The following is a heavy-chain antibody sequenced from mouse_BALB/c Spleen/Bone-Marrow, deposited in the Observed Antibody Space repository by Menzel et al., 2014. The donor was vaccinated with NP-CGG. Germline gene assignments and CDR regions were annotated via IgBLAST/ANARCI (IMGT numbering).Heavy chain of an antibody. CDR1: GYTFTDFN. Sequence: EVQLQQSGPELVKPGASVKISCKASGYTFTDFNMHWVKQSHGKSLEWIGFISPYIGGTGYNQKFKSKATLTVDSSSSTAYMELRSLTSEDSAVYYCARGRRYDGPYFDYWGQGTTLTVPS. V-gene: IGHV1S29*02. CDR3: ARGRRYDGPYFDY. D-gene: IGHD2-14*01. J-gene: IGHJ2*01. CDR2: ISPYIGGT.